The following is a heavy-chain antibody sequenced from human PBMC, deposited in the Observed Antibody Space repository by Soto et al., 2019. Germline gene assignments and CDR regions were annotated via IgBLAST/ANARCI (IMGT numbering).Heavy chain of an antibody. CDR3: ARSYKWTGLFDY. J-gene: IGHJ4*02. CDR2: IYSDGST. D-gene: IGHD1-20*01. Sequence: GGCLRLCCAVSGFSVSINAMSWVRLAPGKGLEWVSAIYSDGSTYYADSVKGRFTISRDVSKDTLYLQMNSLRAEDMAVYYCARSYKWTGLFDYWGQGTLVTVSS. CDR1: GFSVSINA. V-gene: IGHV3-53*01.